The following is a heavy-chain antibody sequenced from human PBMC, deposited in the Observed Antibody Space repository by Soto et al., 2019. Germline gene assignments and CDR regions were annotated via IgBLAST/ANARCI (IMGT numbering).Heavy chain of an antibody. CDR2: ISSSSSYT. J-gene: IGHJ4*02. V-gene: IGHV3-11*06. Sequence: QVQLVESGGGLVKPGGSLRLSCAASGFTFSDYYMSWIRQAPGKGLEWVSYISSSSSYTNYADSVKGRFTISRDSAKNSLYLQMNSLRAEDTAVYYCARDHYGPTGYFDYWGQGTLVTVSS. CDR3: ARDHYGPTGYFDY. D-gene: IGHD4-17*01. CDR1: GFTFSDYY.